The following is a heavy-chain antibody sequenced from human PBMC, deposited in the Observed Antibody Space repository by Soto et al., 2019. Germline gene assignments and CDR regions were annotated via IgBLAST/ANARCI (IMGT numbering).Heavy chain of an antibody. D-gene: IGHD1-1*01. CDR3: ATDLTAGSFDY. CDR2: INADNDNT. J-gene: IGHJ4*02. Sequence: ASVKVSCKASGYTFTNYAMHWVRRAPGQRLEWMGWINADNDNTKYSQKFQGRVIITRDTSASTAYMELSSLRFEDTAVYYCATDLTAGSFDYWGQGTLVTVSS. V-gene: IGHV1-3*01. CDR1: GYTFTNYA.